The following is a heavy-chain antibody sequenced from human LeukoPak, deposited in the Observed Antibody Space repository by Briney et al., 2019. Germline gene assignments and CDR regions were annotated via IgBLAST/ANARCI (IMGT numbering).Heavy chain of an antibody. CDR2: IYSGGST. Sequence: GGSLRLSCAASGFTVSSNYMSWVRQAPGKGLEWVSVIYSGGSTYYADSVMGRFTISRDNAKNTLSLQMNSLRAEDTAVYYCAKSDCASDGCKLLNYWGQGTLVTASS. CDR1: GFTVSSNY. J-gene: IGHJ4*02. CDR3: AKSDCASDGCKLLNY. D-gene: IGHD3-10*01. V-gene: IGHV3-53*01.